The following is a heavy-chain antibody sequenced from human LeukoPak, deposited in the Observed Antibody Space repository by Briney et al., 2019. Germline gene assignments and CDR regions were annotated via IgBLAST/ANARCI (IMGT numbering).Heavy chain of an antibody. J-gene: IGHJ1*01. CDR3: ARVSGPGMNEYFHL. V-gene: IGHV3-74*01. Sequence: TGGSLRLSCAASGFTFSSYAMSWVRQAPGKGLVWVSRINNDGTTTKYADSVKGRFTISRDNAKNTLYLQMNSLRAEDTAVYYCARVSGPGMNEYFHLWGQGTLVTVSS. CDR1: GFTFSSYA. CDR2: INNDGTTT. D-gene: IGHD3-10*01.